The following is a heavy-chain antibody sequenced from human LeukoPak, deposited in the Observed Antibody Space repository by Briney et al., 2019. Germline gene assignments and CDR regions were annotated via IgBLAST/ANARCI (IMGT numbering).Heavy chain of an antibody. V-gene: IGHV1-2*02. CDR3: ARETSQGDYFDY. CDR2: INPNSGGT. J-gene: IGHJ4*02. CDR1: GYTFTGYY. Sequence: ASVKVSCKASGYTFTGYYMHWVRQAPGQGLEWMGWINPNSGGTNYAQKFQGRVTMTRDTSISTAYMELSRLRPDDTAVYYCARETSQGDYFDYWGQGTLVTVSS.